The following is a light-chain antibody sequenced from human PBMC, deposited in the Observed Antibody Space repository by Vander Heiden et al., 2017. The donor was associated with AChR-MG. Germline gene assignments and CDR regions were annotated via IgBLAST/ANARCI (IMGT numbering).Light chain of an antibody. CDR3: QAWDSSTVV. CDR2: QDS. Sequence: SSELTQPPSVSVSPGQTASIPRPGDQLGDKYACWYRQKPCQSPVLVIYQDSKRPAGFPERFSGSNSGSTATLTISGTQAMDEADYYCQAWDSSTVVFGGGTKLTVL. V-gene: IGLV3-1*01. J-gene: IGLJ2*01. CDR1: QLGDKY.